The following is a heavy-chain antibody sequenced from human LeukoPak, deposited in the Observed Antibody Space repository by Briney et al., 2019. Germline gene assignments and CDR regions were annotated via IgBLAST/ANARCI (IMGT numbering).Heavy chain of an antibody. CDR1: GYSLSTNYF. Sequence: SETLSLTCTVSGYSLSTNYFWAWIRQPPGKGLEWIGSIYHNDFTEYNPSPKSRVTMSVDTSKNQFSLKLTSVTAADAAVYYCARMRGGGIGYSNYMDVWGKGTTVIVSS. J-gene: IGHJ6*03. D-gene: IGHD2-15*01. CDR3: ARMRGGGIGYSNYMDV. CDR2: IYHNDFT. V-gene: IGHV4-38-2*02.